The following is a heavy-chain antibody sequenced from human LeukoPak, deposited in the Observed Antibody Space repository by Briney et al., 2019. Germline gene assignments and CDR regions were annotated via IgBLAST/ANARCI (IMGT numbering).Heavy chain of an antibody. Sequence: PSETLSLTCTVSGGSISSYYWSWIRQPPGKGLEWIGYFYNGGSTNYSPSLKSRVTISVDTSKNQLSLKLRSVTAADTAVYYCARGGEMATVDYWGQGTLVTVSS. CDR2: FYNGGST. V-gene: IGHV4-59*01. J-gene: IGHJ4*02. CDR1: GGSISSYY. D-gene: IGHD5-24*01. CDR3: ARGGEMATVDY.